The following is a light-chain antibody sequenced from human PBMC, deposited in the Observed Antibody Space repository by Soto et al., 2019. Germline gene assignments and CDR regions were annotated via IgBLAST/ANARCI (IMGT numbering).Light chain of an antibody. CDR3: QQFNNYFRT. J-gene: IGKJ1*01. V-gene: IGKV1D-13*01. CDR2: DAS. CDR1: QDISRA. Sequence: AIHLTQSPSSLSASVGDRVTITCRASQDISRALAWYQQKPGKAPKLLIYDASTLGGGVTSRFSGSGSGTDFTLTISSLQPEDFATYYCQQFNNYFRTFGQGTKAEIK.